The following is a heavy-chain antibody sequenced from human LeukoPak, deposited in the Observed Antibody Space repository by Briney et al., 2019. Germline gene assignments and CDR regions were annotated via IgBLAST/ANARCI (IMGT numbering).Heavy chain of an antibody. CDR1: GFIFNYHA. Sequence: PGRSLRLSCAASGFIFNYHAMHWVRQAPGKGLEWVAVISYDGSNKYYADSVKGLSTISRDNSKNTVYLKMNGLRYEDMAVYYCARELGGYFDYWGQGTLVTVSS. CDR2: ISYDGSNK. CDR3: ARELGGYFDY. D-gene: IGHD3-10*01. V-gene: IGHV3-30*04. J-gene: IGHJ4*02.